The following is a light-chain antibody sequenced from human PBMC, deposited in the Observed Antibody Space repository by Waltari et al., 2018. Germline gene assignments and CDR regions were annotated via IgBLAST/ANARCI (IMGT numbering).Light chain of an antibody. CDR1: QGISSY. CDR3: QQYYSYPQWT. J-gene: IGKJ1*01. CDR2: AAS. V-gene: IGKV1-8*01. Sequence: AIRMTQSPSSFSASTGARVTITCRASQGISSYLAWYQQKPGKAPKLLIYAASTLQSGVPSRFSGSGSGTDFTLTISCLQSEDFATYYCQQYYSYPQWTFGQGTKVEIK.